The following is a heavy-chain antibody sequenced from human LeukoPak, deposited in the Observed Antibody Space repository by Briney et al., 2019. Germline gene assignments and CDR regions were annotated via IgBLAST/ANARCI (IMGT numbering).Heavy chain of an antibody. V-gene: IGHV3-74*01. CDR3: ARVIGWDEPFDI. J-gene: IGHJ3*02. CDR1: GLTFSTYG. D-gene: IGHD1-26*01. Sequence: GGSLRLSCAASGLTFSTYGMTWVRQAPGKGLVWVSRINTDGSSTNYADSVKGRFTVSRDNAKNTLYLQMNSLRAEDTAVYYCARVIGWDEPFDIWGQGTMVTVSS. CDR2: INTDGSST.